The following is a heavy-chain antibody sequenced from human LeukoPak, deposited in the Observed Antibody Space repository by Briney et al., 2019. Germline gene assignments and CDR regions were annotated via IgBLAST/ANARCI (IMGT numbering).Heavy chain of an antibody. J-gene: IGHJ3*02. Sequence: GGSLRLSCAASGFTVSSNYMSWVRQAPGKGLEWVSVIYSGGSTYYADSVKGRFTISRDNSKNTLYLQMNSLRAEDTAVYYCARPALGVVINHDAFDIWGQGTMVTVSS. D-gene: IGHD3-3*01. CDR3: ARPALGVVINHDAFDI. V-gene: IGHV3-66*02. CDR1: GFTVSSNY. CDR2: IYSGGST.